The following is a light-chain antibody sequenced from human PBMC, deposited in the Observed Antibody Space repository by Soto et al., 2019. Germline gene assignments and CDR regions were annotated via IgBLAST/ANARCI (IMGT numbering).Light chain of an antibody. V-gene: IGKV1-5*01. CDR3: QQYNTYAT. J-gene: IGKJ1*01. CDR1: QSISRW. CDR2: DAS. Sequence: TLSASVGDRVTITCRASQSISRWLACYQQKPGKAPQALIYDASRFKSVVPSRFSGNGAGTEFTLIISILQPDDFATYYCQQYNTYATFGQGTKVDIK.